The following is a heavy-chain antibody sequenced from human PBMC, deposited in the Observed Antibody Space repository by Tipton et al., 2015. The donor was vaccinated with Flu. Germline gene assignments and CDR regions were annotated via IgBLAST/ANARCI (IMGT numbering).Heavy chain of an antibody. Sequence: SLRLSCAASGFTFSSYSMNWVRQAPGKGLEWVSSISSSSSYIYYADSVKGRFTISRDNAKNSLYLQMNSLRAEDTAVYYCARVPATHCGGDCARDGFDPWGQGTLVTVSS. V-gene: IGHV3-21*01. D-gene: IGHD2-21*01. CDR1: GFTFSSYS. J-gene: IGHJ5*02. CDR2: ISSSSSYI. CDR3: ARVPATHCGGDCARDGFDP.